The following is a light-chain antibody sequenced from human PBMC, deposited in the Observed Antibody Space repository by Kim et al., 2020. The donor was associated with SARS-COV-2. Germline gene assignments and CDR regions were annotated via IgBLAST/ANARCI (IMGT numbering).Light chain of an antibody. Sequence: VSGAPGQRVTSSCTGNSSNIGAGHDVHWYQQLPGTAPQLLIFANNNRPSGVPDRFSGSKSGTSASLAITGLQAEDEADYYCQSGSVFGGGTQLTVL. CDR1: SSNIGAGHD. V-gene: IGLV1-40*01. CDR3: QSGSV. J-gene: IGLJ2*01. CDR2: ANN.